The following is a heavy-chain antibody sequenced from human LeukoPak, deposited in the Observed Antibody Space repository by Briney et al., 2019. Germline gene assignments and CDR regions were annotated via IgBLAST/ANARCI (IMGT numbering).Heavy chain of an antibody. J-gene: IGHJ3*01. CDR2: FHPSGRT. CDR3: ARGFKEFFDSSGSHAFDV. CDR1: GFSVSSTYY. Sequence: SETLSLTCSVSGFSVSSTYYWGWIRQAPGKGLEWIGSFHPSGRTYYNPPLKSRVTIPLDTSMNQFSLKLSSVTASDTAIYYCARGFKEFFDSSGSHAFDVWGQGTMVTVSS. V-gene: IGHV4-38-2*02. D-gene: IGHD3-22*01.